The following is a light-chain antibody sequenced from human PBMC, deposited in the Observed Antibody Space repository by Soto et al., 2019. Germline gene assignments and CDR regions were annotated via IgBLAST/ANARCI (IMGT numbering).Light chain of an antibody. V-gene: IGKV3-11*01. CDR2: GAS. CDR3: QQCSNSPTT. CDR1: HRGDNY. Sequence: EIVLTQSPATLSLSPGERATLSCGTHHRGDNYLAWYQQKAGQAPRLLISGASSRATGIPGRFSGSGSGTDFTLTISSLEPEDFAVYYYQQCSNSPTTFGQGTRLEIK. J-gene: IGKJ5*01.